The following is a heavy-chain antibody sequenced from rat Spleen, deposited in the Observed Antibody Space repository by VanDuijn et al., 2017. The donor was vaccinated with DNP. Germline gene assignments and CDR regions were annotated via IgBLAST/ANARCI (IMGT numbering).Heavy chain of an antibody. Sequence: EVQLVESGGGLVQPGGSMKLSCAASGFTFSSFPMAWVRQAPTRGLEGVAGISSSGGGSYKRDSVKGRLTISRDNAKSTLYLQMSSLRSEDTATYYCTRDRKNYDYFDYWGQGVMVTVSS. J-gene: IGHJ2*01. D-gene: IGHD1-10*01. CDR2: ISSSGGGS. V-gene: IGHV5-46*01. CDR3: TRDRKNYDYFDY. CDR1: GFTFSSFP.